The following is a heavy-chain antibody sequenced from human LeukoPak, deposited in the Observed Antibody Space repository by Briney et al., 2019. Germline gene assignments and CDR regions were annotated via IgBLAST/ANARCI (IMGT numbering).Heavy chain of an antibody. CDR3: ARAMTGGVGATSGY. V-gene: IGHV1-18*01. Sequence: ASVKVSCKASGYTFTSYGISWVRQAPGQGLEWMGWISAYNGSTNYAQKLQGRVTMTTDTSTSTAYMELRSLRSDDTAVYYCARAMTGGVGATSGYWGQGTLVTVSS. D-gene: IGHD1-26*01. J-gene: IGHJ4*02. CDR1: GYTFTSYG. CDR2: ISAYNGST.